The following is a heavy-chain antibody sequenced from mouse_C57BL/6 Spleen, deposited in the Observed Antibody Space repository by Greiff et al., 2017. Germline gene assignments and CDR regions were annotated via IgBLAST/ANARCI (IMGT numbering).Heavy chain of an antibody. CDR1: GYTFTSYW. J-gene: IGHJ4*01. CDR3: AREAVITTVVATGDAMDY. CDR2: IYPGSGST. D-gene: IGHD1-1*01. V-gene: IGHV1-55*01. Sequence: QVQLQQPGAELVKPGASVKMSCKASGYTFTSYWITWVKQRPGQGLEWIGDIYPGSGSTNYTEKFKSKATLTVDKSSSTAYMQLSSLTSEVAAVYYCAREAVITTVVATGDAMDYWGQGTSVTVSS.